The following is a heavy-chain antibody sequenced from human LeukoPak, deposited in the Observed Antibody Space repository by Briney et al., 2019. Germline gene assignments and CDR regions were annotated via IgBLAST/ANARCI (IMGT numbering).Heavy chain of an antibody. CDR2: ISSSSSYV. CDR1: GFTFSSYS. CDR3: ASEPYSSGPRWFDP. Sequence: SGGSLRLSCAASGFTFSSYSMNWVRQAPGKGLEWVSSISSSSSYVYYADSVKGRFTISRDNAKNSLYLQMNSLRAEDTAVYYCASEPYSSGPRWFDPWGQGTLVTVSS. J-gene: IGHJ5*02. D-gene: IGHD6-19*01. V-gene: IGHV3-21*01.